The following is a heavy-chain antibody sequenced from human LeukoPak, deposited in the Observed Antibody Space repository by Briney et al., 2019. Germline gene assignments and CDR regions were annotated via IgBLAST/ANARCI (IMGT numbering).Heavy chain of an antibody. CDR1: GFTFNNYA. CDR3: AKDQAEYYYDSSGYWLY. V-gene: IGHV3-23*01. CDR2: ISGSGGST. J-gene: IGHJ4*02. D-gene: IGHD3-22*01. Sequence: GGSLRLSCAASGFTFNNYAMTWVRQAPGKGLEWVSAISGSGGSTYYADSVKGRFTISRDNSKNTLYLQMNSLRAEDTAVYYCAKDQAEYYYDSSGYWLYWGQGTLVTVSS.